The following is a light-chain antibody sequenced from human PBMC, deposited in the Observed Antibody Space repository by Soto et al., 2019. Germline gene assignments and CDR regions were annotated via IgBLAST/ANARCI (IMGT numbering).Light chain of an antibody. CDR3: QQYDNSIT. Sequence: EIVMTQSPATLSLSPGERATLSCRASQSVSSTYLAWYHQKPGQAPRLLIYGASRRATGIPDRFSGSGSGTDFTLTISRLEPEDFAVYYCQQYDNSITFGQGTRLEIE. J-gene: IGKJ5*01. V-gene: IGKV3-20*01. CDR1: QSVSSTY. CDR2: GAS.